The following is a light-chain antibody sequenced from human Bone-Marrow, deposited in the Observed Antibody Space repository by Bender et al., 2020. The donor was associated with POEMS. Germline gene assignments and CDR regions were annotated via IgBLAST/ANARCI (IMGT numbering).Light chain of an antibody. Sequence: QSALTQPASVSGSPGQSITISCSGSSRDIGTYNLVFWYQQYPGKAPKLIIYEVSRRPSGVSNRFSGSKSGNTASLTIYGLQAEDEAYYYCCSYVGDLVFGGGTRLTVL. J-gene: IGLJ2*01. V-gene: IGLV2-23*02. CDR2: EVS. CDR3: CSYVGDLV. CDR1: SRDIGTYNL.